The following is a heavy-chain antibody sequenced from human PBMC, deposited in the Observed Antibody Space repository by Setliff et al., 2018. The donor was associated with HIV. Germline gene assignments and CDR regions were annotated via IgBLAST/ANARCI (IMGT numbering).Heavy chain of an antibody. D-gene: IGHD4-17*01. V-gene: IGHV3-30*02. CDR3: AKDPVDYGGAYYFDY. Sequence: PGESLKISCAASGFTFSSYGMHWVRQAPGKGLEWVAFIRYDGSNKYYADSVKGRFTISRDNSKNTLYLQMNSLRAEDTAVYYCAKDPVDYGGAYYFDYWGQGTLVTVSS. CDR2: IRYDGSNK. J-gene: IGHJ4*02. CDR1: GFTFSSYG.